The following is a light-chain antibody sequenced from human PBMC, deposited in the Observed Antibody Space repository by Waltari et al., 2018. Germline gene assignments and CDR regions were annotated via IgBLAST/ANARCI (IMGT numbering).Light chain of an antibody. CDR3: QQYDNLPRT. CDR1: QDISNY. V-gene: IGKV1-33*01. Sequence: DIQMTQSPSSLSASVGDRVTITCQASQDISNYLNWYQQKPGKAHKILIYDASNLETGVPSRFSGSGSGTDFTFTISSLQPEDIATYYCQQYDNLPRTFGQGTKVEIK. CDR2: DAS. J-gene: IGKJ1*01.